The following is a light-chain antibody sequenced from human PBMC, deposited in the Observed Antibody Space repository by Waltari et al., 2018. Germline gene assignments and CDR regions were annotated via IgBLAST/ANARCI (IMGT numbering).Light chain of an antibody. CDR1: QSISDSFNHRNY. CDR3: QQYYSSPPT. CDR2: WAS. V-gene: IGKV4-1*01. J-gene: IGKJ5*01. Sequence: DIVMTQSPDSLSVSPGERATINCQSSQSISDSFNHRNYLAWYQQKPGQPPKLLISWASTREAGVPARISGIGSVTDFSLTISSLQADDVAVYYCQQYYSSPPTFGQGTRLEMK.